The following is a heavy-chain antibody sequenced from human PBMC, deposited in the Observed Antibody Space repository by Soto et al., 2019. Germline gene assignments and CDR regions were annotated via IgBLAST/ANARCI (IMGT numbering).Heavy chain of an antibody. CDR2: IYYSGST. V-gene: IGHV4-59*01. Sequence: PSETLSLTCTVSGGSISSCDWSWIRQPPGKGLEWIGYIYYSGSTNYNPSLKSRVTISVDTSKNQFSLKLSSVTAADTAVYYCARGLYYDFWSGYWYYRNYMDVWGKGTTVTVSS. CDR3: ARGLYYDFWSGYWYYRNYMDV. J-gene: IGHJ6*03. D-gene: IGHD3-3*01. CDR1: GGSISSCD.